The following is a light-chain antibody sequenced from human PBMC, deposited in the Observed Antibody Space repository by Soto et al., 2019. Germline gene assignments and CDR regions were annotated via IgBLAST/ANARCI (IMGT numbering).Light chain of an antibody. Sequence: DIQMTQSPSILSASVGDRVTITCRATRTISNWLAWYQQKAGKLPQLLIYDASILESGVPSRFSGSGSGTEFSLTISSLQPDDLATYYCPQYSRGYTFGPGTKLQ. CDR1: RTISNW. CDR2: DAS. V-gene: IGKV1-5*01. J-gene: IGKJ2*01. CDR3: PQYSRGYT.